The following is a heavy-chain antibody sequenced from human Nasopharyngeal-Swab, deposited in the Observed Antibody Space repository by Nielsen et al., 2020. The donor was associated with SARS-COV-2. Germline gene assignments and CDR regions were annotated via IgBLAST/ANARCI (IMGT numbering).Heavy chain of an antibody. CDR3: ARDRRVIAVAGTGLDY. J-gene: IGHJ4*02. Sequence: AAVKVSCKASGYTFTGYYMHWVRQDPGQGLEWMGRINPNSGGTNYAQKFQGRVTMTRDTSISTAYMELSRLRSDDTAVYYCARDRRVIAVAGTGLDYWGQGTLVTVSS. V-gene: IGHV1-2*06. CDR1: GYTFTGYY. D-gene: IGHD6-19*01. CDR2: INPNSGGT.